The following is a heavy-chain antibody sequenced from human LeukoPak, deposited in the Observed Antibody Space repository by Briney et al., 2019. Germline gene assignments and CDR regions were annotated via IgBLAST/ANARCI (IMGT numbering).Heavy chain of an antibody. Sequence: SETLSLTCTVSGYSISSGYYWGWIRQPPGKGLEWIGSIYHSGSTYYNPSLKSRVTISVDTSKNQFSLKLSSVTAADTAVYYCARDSLFTIPRYYGMDVWGQGTTVTVSS. D-gene: IGHD3-9*01. CDR2: IYHSGST. V-gene: IGHV4-38-2*02. CDR3: ARDSLFTIPRYYGMDV. CDR1: GYSISSGYY. J-gene: IGHJ6*02.